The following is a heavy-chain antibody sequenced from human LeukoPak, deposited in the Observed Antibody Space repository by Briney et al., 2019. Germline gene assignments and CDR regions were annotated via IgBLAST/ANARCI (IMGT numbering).Heavy chain of an antibody. V-gene: IGHV3-30*18. D-gene: IGHD3-10*01. CDR2: ISYDGSNT. CDR1: GFTFSTYG. CDR3: AKPYYYGSRSYMDY. J-gene: IGHJ4*02. Sequence: GRSLRLSCAASGFTFSTYGMHWVRQAPGKGLEWVAVISYDGSNTYYADSVKGRFTISRDNSKNMLYLQMNSLRAEDTAVYYCAKPYYYGSRSYMDYWGQGTLVTVSS.